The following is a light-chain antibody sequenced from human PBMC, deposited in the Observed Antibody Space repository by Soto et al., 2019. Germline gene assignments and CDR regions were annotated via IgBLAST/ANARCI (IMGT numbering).Light chain of an antibody. Sequence: EIVLTQSPGTLSLSPGERATLSCRASQSVTSNSLAWYQQKPDQAPRLLIYGAYNRATGIPDRFSGSGSGTDFTLTISRLEPEDFAVYYCQEYGSSRTFGLGTKVEIK. CDR1: QSVTSNS. J-gene: IGKJ1*01. CDR2: GAY. CDR3: QEYGSSRT. V-gene: IGKV3-20*01.